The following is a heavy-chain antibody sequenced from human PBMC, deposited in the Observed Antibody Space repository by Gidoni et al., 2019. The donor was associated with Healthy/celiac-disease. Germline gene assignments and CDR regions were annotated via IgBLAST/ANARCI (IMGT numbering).Heavy chain of an antibody. J-gene: IGHJ3*02. CDR3: ATGGPNYDSSGYYPWAFDI. CDR1: GFTFSSYA. CDR2: ISGSGGST. V-gene: IGHV3-23*01. D-gene: IGHD3-22*01. Sequence: EVQLLESGGGLVQPGGSLRLSCAASGFTFSSYAMSWVRQAPGKGLEWVSAISGSGGSTYYADSVKGRFTISRDNSKNTLYLQMNSLRAEDTAVYYCATGGPNYDSSGYYPWAFDIWGQGTMVTVSS.